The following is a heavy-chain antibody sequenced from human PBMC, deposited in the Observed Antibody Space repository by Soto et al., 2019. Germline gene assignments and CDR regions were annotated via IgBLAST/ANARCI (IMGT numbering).Heavy chain of an antibody. D-gene: IGHD3-22*01. CDR1: GGSISSGDYY. V-gene: IGHV4-30-4*01. Sequence: QVQLQESGPGLVKPSQTLSLTCTVSGGSISSGDYYWSWIRQPPGKGLEWIGYIYYSGSTYYNPSLKSRVTISVDTSKNQFALKLSSVTAADTAVYYCARAYYYDSSGYYYNKGSPGLDYWGQGTLVTVSS. CDR3: ARAYYYDSSGYYYNKGSPGLDY. CDR2: IYYSGST. J-gene: IGHJ4*02.